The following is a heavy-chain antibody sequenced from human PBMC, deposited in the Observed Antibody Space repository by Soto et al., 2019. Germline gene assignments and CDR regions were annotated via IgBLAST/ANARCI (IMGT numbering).Heavy chain of an antibody. CDR2: IYDSGTT. CDR3: ARAHYGDYGYGMDV. V-gene: IGHV4-30-2*01. D-gene: IGHD4-17*01. J-gene: IGHJ6*02. CDR1: GGSISSGGYS. Sequence: QLQLQESGSGLVKPSQTLSLTCAVSGGSISSGGYSWTWIRQPPGKGLEWIGYIYDSGTTYYNPSLTSRVTISVDRSKNQFSLKLSSVTAADTAVYYCARAHYGDYGYGMDVWGQGTTVTVSS.